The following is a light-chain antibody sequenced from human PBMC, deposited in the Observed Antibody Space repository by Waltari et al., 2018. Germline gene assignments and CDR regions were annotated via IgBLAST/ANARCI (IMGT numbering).Light chain of an antibody. CDR2: AGS. V-gene: IGLV2-23*01. Sequence: QSALTQPASVSGSPGQSITISCTGTSSDVGSYNLVSWYQHHPGKAPKLMLYAGSKRPSRVSNRFSGSKSGNTASLTISGLQAEDEADYYCCSYAGSNTYVFGTGTKVTVL. CDR3: CSYAGSNTYV. J-gene: IGLJ1*01. CDR1: SSDVGSYNL.